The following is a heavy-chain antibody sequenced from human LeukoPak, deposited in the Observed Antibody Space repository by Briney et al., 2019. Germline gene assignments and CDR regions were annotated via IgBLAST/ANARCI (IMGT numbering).Heavy chain of an antibody. D-gene: IGHD3-22*01. Sequence: PGGSLRLSCAASGFTFSSYEMNWVRQAPGKGLEWVSYISSSSSTIYYADSVKGRFTISRDNAKNSLYLQMNSLRAEDTAVYYCARDYYDSSGYDYFDYWGQGTLVTVSS. CDR2: ISSSSSTI. V-gene: IGHV3-48*01. J-gene: IGHJ4*02. CDR1: GFTFSSYE. CDR3: ARDYYDSSGYDYFDY.